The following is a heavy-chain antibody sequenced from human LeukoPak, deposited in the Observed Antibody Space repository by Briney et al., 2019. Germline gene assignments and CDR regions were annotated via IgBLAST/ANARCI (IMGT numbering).Heavy chain of an antibody. J-gene: IGHJ4*02. V-gene: IGHV3-23*01. CDR3: AKGGWLDD. CDR2: ITGRSDKT. CDR1: GFNFNKYD. Sequence: GGSLRLSCAASGFNFNKYDMSWARQAPGKGLEWVSTITGRSDKTYYTDSVKGRFVTSRDNSKDTLYLQMNSLRAEDTALYYCAKGGWLDDLGQGALVTVSS. D-gene: IGHD6-19*01.